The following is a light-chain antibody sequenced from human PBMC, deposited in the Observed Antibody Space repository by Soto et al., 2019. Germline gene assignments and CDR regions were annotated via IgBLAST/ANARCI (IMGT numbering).Light chain of an antibody. CDR1: QSVNTW. CDR3: QQYRAYSRT. Sequence: DIQMTQSPSTLSASVGDRVTITCRASQSVNTWLAWYQQKPGKAPKTLIYDASDLESGVPSRFSGSGSGTEFTLTISSLQPDDFATYYCQQYRAYSRTFGQGTKVEIK. V-gene: IGKV1-5*01. CDR2: DAS. J-gene: IGKJ1*01.